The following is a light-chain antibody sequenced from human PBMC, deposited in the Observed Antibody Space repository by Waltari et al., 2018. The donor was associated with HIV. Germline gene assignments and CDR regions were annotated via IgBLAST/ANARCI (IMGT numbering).Light chain of an antibody. CDR3: LLSYSGARPWV. V-gene: IGLV7-46*01. J-gene: IGLJ3*02. CDR1: TGPVTSGHH. Sequence: QAVVTQEPSLTVSPGGTVTLTCGSSTGPVTSGHHPYWFQQRTGQAPRTLIYDATNKFSWTPARFSGSLLGGKAALTLSGAQPDDEADYYCLLSYSGARPWVFGGGTKLTVL. CDR2: DAT.